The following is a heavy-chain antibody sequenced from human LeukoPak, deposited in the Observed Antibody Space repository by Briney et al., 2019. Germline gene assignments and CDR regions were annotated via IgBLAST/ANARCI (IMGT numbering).Heavy chain of an antibody. CDR1: GFTFDDYG. V-gene: IGHV3-20*04. J-gene: IGHJ4*02. CDR3: ARVTYYDSLYYFDY. Sequence: GGSLRLSCAASGFTFDDYGLSWVRQAPGKGLEWVSGINWNGGSTGYADSVKGRFTISRDNAKNSLYLQMNSLRAEDTALYYCARVTYYDSLYYFDYWGQGTLVTVSS. CDR2: INWNGGST. D-gene: IGHD5-12*01.